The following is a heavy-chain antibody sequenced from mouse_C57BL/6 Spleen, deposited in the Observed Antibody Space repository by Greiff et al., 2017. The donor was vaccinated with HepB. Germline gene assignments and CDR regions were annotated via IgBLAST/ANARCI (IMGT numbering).Heavy chain of an antibody. D-gene: IGHD4-1*01. V-gene: IGHV1-61*01. Sequence: VQLQQPGAELVRPGSSVKLSCKASGYTFTSYWMDWVKQRPGQGLEWIGNIYPSDSETHYNQKFKDKATLTVDKSSSTAYMQLSSLTSEDSAVYYCARSPLSWDGPAWFAYWGQGTLVTVSA. CDR3: ARSPLSWDGPAWFAY. J-gene: IGHJ3*01. CDR1: GYTFTSYW. CDR2: IYPSDSET.